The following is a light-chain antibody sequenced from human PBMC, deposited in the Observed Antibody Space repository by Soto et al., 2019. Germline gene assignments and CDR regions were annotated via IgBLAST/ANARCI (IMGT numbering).Light chain of an antibody. J-gene: IGKJ5*01. V-gene: IGKV3-11*01. CDR2: DSS. CDR3: QQRKKWPPIT. CDR1: QHVDKF. Sequence: EIELTQSPATLPLSPGHTPTLSCRASQHVDKFLAWYQQRPGQPPRLLIFDSSHRXXGVPVRFSGSGSGTVFTITIGCLETEDSAVYYSQQRKKWPPITFGQGTRLEIK.